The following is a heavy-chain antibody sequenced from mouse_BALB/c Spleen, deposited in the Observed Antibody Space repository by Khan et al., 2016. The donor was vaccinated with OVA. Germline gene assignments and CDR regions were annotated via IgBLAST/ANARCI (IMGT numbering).Heavy chain of an antibody. D-gene: IGHD1-1*01. CDR1: GYTFTDYV. CDR2: IFPGNGDT. Sequence: VELVESGPELVKPGSSMKMSCKASGYTFTDYVLNWVKQRTGQGLEWIGQIFPGNGDTYYNEKFKDKATLTADKSSNTVYMQLGSLTSEDSAVYFCARSGYGSLVYWGQGTTLTVSS. CDR3: ARSGYGSLVY. J-gene: IGHJ2*01. V-gene: IGHV1-77*01.